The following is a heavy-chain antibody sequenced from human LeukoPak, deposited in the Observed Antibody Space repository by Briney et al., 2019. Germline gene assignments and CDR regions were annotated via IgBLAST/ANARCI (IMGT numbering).Heavy chain of an antibody. D-gene: IGHD3-22*01. CDR1: GFTVSSNY. CDR3: ARGYYYDSSGYYLIRY. J-gene: IGHJ4*02. V-gene: IGHV3-66*01. Sequence: PGGSLRLSCAASGFTVSSNYMSWVRQAPGKGLEWVSVIYSGGSTYYADSVKGRFTISRDNSKNTLYLQMNSLRAEDTAVYYCARGYYYDSSGYYLIRYWGQGTLVTVSS. CDR2: IYSGGST.